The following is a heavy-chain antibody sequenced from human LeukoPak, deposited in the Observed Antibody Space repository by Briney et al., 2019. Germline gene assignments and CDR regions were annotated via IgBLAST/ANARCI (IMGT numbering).Heavy chain of an antibody. CDR1: GFTFSTYS. D-gene: IGHD5-12*01. V-gene: IGHV3-48*02. CDR2: SGRSSDTI. Sequence: GGSLRLSCVASGFTFSTYSMDWVRQAPGKGLEWVSYSGRSSDTIYYADSVKGRFTISRDNAKNSLYLQMNSLRDEDTAVYYCARDISGYDYGFDYWGQGTLVTVSS. J-gene: IGHJ4*02. CDR3: ARDISGYDYGFDY.